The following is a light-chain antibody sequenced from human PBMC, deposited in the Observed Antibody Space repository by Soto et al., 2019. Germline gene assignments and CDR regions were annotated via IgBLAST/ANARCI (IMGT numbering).Light chain of an antibody. Sequence: EIVMTQSPATLSVSPGERATLSCRASQSVSSNLAWYQQKPGQAPRLLIYGASTRATGIPDRFSGSESETDFTLTISRLEPDDSAVYYCQQYGSSPRTFGPGTKVDIK. CDR1: QSVSSN. J-gene: IGKJ1*01. V-gene: IGKV3-20*01. CDR2: GAS. CDR3: QQYGSSPRT.